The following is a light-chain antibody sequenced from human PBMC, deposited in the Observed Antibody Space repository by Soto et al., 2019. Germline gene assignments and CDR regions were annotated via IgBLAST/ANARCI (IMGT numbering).Light chain of an antibody. CDR1: QSLSSGY. Sequence: EIVLTQSPGTLSLFPGEGATLSCRASQSLSSGYLAWYQQKPGQAPRLLIYGVSSRATGIPDRFSGSGSGTDLTLTISRLEPEDFAVYYCQQYSSSLVYTFGQGTKLEIK. V-gene: IGKV3-20*01. CDR3: QQYSSSLVYT. J-gene: IGKJ2*01. CDR2: GVS.